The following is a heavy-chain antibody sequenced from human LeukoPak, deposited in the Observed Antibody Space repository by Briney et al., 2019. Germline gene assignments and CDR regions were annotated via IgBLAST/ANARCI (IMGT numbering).Heavy chain of an antibody. V-gene: IGHV3-48*03. D-gene: IGHD6-19*01. CDR2: ISSSGSII. Sequence: GGSLRDSCAASGFTLSSYATNWVRQAPGKGLEWVSYISSSGSIIYYADSVKGRFTISRDNAKNSLYLKMNSLRAEDTAVYYCARDARAVASNFDYWGQGTLVTVSS. CDR3: ARDARAVASNFDY. J-gene: IGHJ4*02. CDR1: GFTLSSYA.